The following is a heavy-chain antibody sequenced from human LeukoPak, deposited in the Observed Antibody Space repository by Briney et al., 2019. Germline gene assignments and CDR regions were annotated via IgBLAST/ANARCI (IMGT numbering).Heavy chain of an antibody. CDR1: GGSFSGYY. J-gene: IGHJ6*02. Sequence: SETLSLTCAVYGGSFSGYYWSWIRQPPGKGLEWIGEINHSGSTNYNPSLKSRVTISVDTSKNQFSLKLSSVTAADTAVYYCARGRGYCSSTSCYIKPYYYYGMDVWGRGTTVTVSS. D-gene: IGHD2-2*02. CDR2: INHSGST. CDR3: ARGRGYCSSTSCYIKPYYYYGMDV. V-gene: IGHV4-34*01.